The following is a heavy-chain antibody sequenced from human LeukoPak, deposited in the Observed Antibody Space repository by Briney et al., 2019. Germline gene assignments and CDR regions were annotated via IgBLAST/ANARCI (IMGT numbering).Heavy chain of an antibody. J-gene: IGHJ6*03. CDR1: GFTFSSYA. CDR3: ARVSGSYIYYYYYMDV. Sequence: GGSLRLSCVASGFTFSSYAMHWVRQAPGKGLEWVAVISYDGTNKYYTDSVKGRFTIYRDNAKNSLYLQMNSLRAEDTAVYYCARVSGSYIYYYYYMDVWGKGTTVTVSS. CDR2: ISYDGTNK. D-gene: IGHD3-10*01. V-gene: IGHV3-30*04.